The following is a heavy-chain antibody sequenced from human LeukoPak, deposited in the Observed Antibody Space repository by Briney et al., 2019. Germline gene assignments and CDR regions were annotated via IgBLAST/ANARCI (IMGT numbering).Heavy chain of an antibody. Sequence: GGSLRLSCAASGFTFSSYSMNWVRQAPGKGLEWVSAISGSGGSTYYADSVKGRFTISRDNSKNTLYLQMNSLRAEDTAVYYCAKGRGSSTTYGMDVWGQGTTVTVSS. CDR2: ISGSGGST. CDR3: AKGRGSSTTYGMDV. D-gene: IGHD2-2*01. V-gene: IGHV3-23*01. J-gene: IGHJ6*02. CDR1: GFTFSSYS.